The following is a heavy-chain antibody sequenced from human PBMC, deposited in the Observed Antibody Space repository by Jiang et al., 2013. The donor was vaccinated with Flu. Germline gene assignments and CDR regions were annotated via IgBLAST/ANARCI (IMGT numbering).Heavy chain of an antibody. CDR3: AREGPLARPGGDWFNP. CDR1: GDSVASYNFA. V-gene: IGHV6-1*01. J-gene: IGHJ5*02. D-gene: IGHD2-8*02. CDR2: IYYRSEWYN. Sequence: SQTLSLTCDISGDSVASYNFAWSWIRQSPSRGLEWLGRIYYRSEWYNEYAISVKSRISINADTSRNQFSLQLKSVTPEDTAVYYCAREGPLARPGGDWFNPWGQGTLVTVSS.